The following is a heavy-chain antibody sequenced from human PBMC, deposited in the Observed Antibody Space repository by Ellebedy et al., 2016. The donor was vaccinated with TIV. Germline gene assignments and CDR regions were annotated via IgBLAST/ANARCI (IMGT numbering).Heavy chain of an antibody. CDR2: IYYSGST. J-gene: IGHJ4*02. Sequence: MPSETLSLTCTVSGGSISSSSYYWGWIRQPPGKGLEWIGSIYYSGSTYYNPSLKSRVTISVDTSKNQFSLKLSSVTAADTAVYYCARGAGWLRYWGQGTLVTVSS. V-gene: IGHV4-39*07. CDR3: ARGAGWLRY. D-gene: IGHD5-24*01. CDR1: GGSISSSSYY.